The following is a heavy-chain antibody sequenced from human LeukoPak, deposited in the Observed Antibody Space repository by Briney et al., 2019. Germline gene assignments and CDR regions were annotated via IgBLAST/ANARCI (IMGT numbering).Heavy chain of an antibody. CDR3: ARDLVPAAIGGNWFDP. Sequence: PGGSLRLSCAASGFTFSSYAMHWVRQAPGKGLEWVAVISYDGRNKYYADSVKGRFTISRDNSKNTLYLQMNSLRAEDTAVYYWARDLVPAAIGGNWFDPWGQGTLVTVSS. J-gene: IGHJ5*02. CDR2: ISYDGRNK. V-gene: IGHV3-30*04. D-gene: IGHD2-2*02. CDR1: GFTFSSYA.